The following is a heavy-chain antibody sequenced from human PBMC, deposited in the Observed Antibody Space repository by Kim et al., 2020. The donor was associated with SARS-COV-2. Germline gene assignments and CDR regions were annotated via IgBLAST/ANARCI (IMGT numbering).Heavy chain of an antibody. V-gene: IGHV3-48*04. CDR2: ITSDSSTI. CDR3: ARDLDDGITTIWGLDV. Sequence: GGSLRLSCVVSGFTFSSYSINWVRQAPGKGLEWISYITSDSSTIYYADSVKGRFTISRDNAKNSVYLQMNSLRAEDTAVYYCARDLDDGITTIWGLDVWGQGTTVTVSS. D-gene: IGHD3-22*01. J-gene: IGHJ6*02. CDR1: GFTFSSYS.